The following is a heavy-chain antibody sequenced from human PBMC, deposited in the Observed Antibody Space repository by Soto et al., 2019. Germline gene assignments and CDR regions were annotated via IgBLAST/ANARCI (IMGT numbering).Heavy chain of an antibody. CDR2: INPSGGST. CDR3: ARDRRYGMDV. V-gene: IGHV1-46*01. Sequence: ASVNFSCKASGYTFTSYYMHWVRQAPGQGLEWMGIINPSGGSTSYAQKFQGRVTMTRDTSTSTVYMELSSLRSEDTTVYYCARDRRYGMDVWGQGTTVTVSS. CDR1: GYTFTSYY. J-gene: IGHJ6*02.